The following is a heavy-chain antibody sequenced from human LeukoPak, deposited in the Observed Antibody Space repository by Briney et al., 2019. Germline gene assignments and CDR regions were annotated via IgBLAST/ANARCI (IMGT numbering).Heavy chain of an antibody. V-gene: IGHV3-74*01. CDR1: GFSFSDYW. J-gene: IGHJ6*03. CDR3: VRETIVPADRGYFYFYMDV. CDR2: INKDGSST. D-gene: IGHD2-2*01. Sequence: GGSLRLSCAAFGFSFSDYWMHWVRQAPGKGLVWVSRINKDGSSTSYADSVKGRFTISRDNAKNTLLLQMNSLTAEDTSVYYCVRETIVPADRGYFYFYMDVWGSGTTVAVSS.